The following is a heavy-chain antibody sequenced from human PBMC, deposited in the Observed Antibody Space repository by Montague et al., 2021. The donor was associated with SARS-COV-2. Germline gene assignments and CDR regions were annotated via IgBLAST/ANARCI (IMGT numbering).Heavy chain of an antibody. V-gene: IGHV2-70*11. J-gene: IGHJ4*02. Sequence: PALVKPTQTLTLTCTFSGFSLSTSGMCVSWIRQPPGKALEWLARIDWDDDKYYSTSLKTRLTISKDTSKNQVVLTMTNMDPVDTATYYCVRISYGGKPFDYWGQGTLVTVSS. CDR3: VRISYGGKPFDY. CDR1: GFSLSTSGMC. CDR2: IDWDDDK. D-gene: IGHD4-23*01.